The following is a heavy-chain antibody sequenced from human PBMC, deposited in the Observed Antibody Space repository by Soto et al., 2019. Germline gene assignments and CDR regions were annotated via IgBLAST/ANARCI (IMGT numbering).Heavy chain of an antibody. CDR1: GGSITSYH. Sequence: SETLSLTCIVSGGSITSYHWSWIRQFPGKGLEWIAYTSYTGSTNYKPSLKSRVTISLDTSKNQFSLKLTSVTAADTAVYHCARIPVDTYMINWFDPWGQGTLVTVSS. D-gene: IGHD5-18*01. CDR2: TSYTGST. CDR3: ARIPVDTYMINWFDP. V-gene: IGHV4-59*01. J-gene: IGHJ5*02.